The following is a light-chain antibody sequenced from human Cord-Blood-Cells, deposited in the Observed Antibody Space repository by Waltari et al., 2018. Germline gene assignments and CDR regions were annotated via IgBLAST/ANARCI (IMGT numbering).Light chain of an antibody. Sequence: QSALTQPASVSVSPGQSITISCTGTSSDVGSYNLFSWYQQHPDKAPKLTIYEVSKRPTGVVNRFSGSKSGNTVALTISGLHAEYEADYYSCSYAGSSTYVVFGGGPKLTVL. CDR3: CSYAGSSTYVV. CDR2: EVS. CDR1: SSDVGSYNL. V-gene: IGLV2-23*02. J-gene: IGLJ2*01.